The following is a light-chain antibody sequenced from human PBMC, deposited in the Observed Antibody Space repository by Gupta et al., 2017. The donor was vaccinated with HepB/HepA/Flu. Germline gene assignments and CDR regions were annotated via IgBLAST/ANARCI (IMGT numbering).Light chain of an antibody. CDR1: QSVSSN. Sequence: EIVMTQSPATLSVSPGERATLSCRASQSVSSNLAWYHQKPGQAPRPLIYGASNRATGIPTRFSGSGSGTEFTLTISSLQSEDFAVYYCQQYNNWPRTFGQGTKVEVK. V-gene: IGKV3-15*01. CDR2: GAS. CDR3: QQYNNWPRT. J-gene: IGKJ1*01.